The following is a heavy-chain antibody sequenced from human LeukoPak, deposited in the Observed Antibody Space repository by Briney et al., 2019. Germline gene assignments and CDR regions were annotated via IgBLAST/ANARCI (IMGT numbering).Heavy chain of an antibody. CDR3: AKDMPPGSGYYYSVGGAFDI. Sequence: GGSLRLSCAASGFTFSDYYMSWIRQAPGKGLEWVSYISSSGSTIYYADSVKGRFTISRDNAKNSLYLQMNSLRAEDTAVYYCAKDMPPGSGYYYSVGGAFDIWGQGTMVTVSS. D-gene: IGHD3-22*01. CDR1: GFTFSDYY. J-gene: IGHJ3*02. V-gene: IGHV3-11*04. CDR2: ISSSGSTI.